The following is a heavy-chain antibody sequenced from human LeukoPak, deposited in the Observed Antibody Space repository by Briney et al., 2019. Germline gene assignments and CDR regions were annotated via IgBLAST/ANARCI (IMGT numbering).Heavy chain of an antibody. CDR1: GFTFSSYW. CDR2: IISDGSST. CDR3: GRDRLLYYYDSGPTGHFQH. J-gene: IGHJ1*01. D-gene: IGHD3-22*01. V-gene: IGHV3-74*01. Sequence: GGSLRLSCAASGFTFSSYWMHWVRQAPGKGLVWVSRIISDGSSTSYADSVKGRFTISRDNAKNTLYLQMNSLRAEDTAVYYCGRDRLLYYYDSGPTGHFQHWGQGTLVTV.